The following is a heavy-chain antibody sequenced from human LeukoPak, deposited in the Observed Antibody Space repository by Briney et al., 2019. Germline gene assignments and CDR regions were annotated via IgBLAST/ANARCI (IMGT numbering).Heavy chain of an antibody. Sequence: GGSLRLSCAASGFTFSSYGMHWVRQAPGKGLEWVAVIWYDGSNKYYADSVKGRFTIPRDNSKNTLYLQMNSLRAEDTAVYYCARAKDNSGRDGFDIWGQGTMVTVSS. J-gene: IGHJ3*02. CDR3: ARAKDNSGRDGFDI. CDR2: IWYDGSNK. CDR1: GFTFSSYG. V-gene: IGHV3-33*01. D-gene: IGHD6-19*01.